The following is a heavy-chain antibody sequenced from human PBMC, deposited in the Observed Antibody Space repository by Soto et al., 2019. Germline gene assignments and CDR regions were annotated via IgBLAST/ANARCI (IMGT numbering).Heavy chain of an antibody. CDR2: IYYSGST. Sequence: SETLSLTCTVSGGSISSGGYYCSWIRQHPGKGLEWIGYIYYSGSTYYNPSLKSRVTISVDTSKNQFSLKLSSVTAADTAVYYCARIIRSYYYDSSGYPSSAFDIWGQGTMVTVSS. CDR1: GGSISSGGYY. CDR3: ARIIRSYYYDSSGYPSSAFDI. D-gene: IGHD3-22*01. V-gene: IGHV4-31*03. J-gene: IGHJ3*02.